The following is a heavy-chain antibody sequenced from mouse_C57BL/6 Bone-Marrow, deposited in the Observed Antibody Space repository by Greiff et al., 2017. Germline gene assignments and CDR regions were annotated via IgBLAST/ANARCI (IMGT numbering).Heavy chain of an antibody. Sequence: QVQLQQSGAELVRPGTSVKVSCKASGYAFTNYLIEWVKQRPGQGLEWIGVINPGSGGTNYNEKFKGKATLTADKSSSTAYMQLSSLTSEDSAVYFCARGHNYYGSPFAYWGQGTLVTVSA. CDR3: ARGHNYYGSPFAY. CDR2: INPGSGGT. D-gene: IGHD1-1*01. V-gene: IGHV1-54*01. J-gene: IGHJ3*01. CDR1: GYAFTNYL.